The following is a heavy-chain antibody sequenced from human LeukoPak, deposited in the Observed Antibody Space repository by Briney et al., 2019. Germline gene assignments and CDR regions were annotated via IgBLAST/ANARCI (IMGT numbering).Heavy chain of an antibody. CDR3: AKGGGLYKVVSIDY. D-gene: IGHD2-15*01. CDR2: ISWNSGSI. V-gene: IGHV3-9*01. J-gene: IGHJ4*02. Sequence: QSGGSLRLSCAASGFTFDDYAMHWVRQAPGKGLEWVSGISWNSGSIGYADSVKGRFTISRNNAKNSLYLQMNSLRAEDTALYYCAKGGGLYKVVSIDYWGQGTLVTVSS. CDR1: GFTFDDYA.